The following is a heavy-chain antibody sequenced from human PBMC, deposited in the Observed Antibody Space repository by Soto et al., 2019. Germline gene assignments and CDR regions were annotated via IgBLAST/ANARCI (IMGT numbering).Heavy chain of an antibody. CDR3: ARDRLRLGELSLIGYFDY. V-gene: IGHV3-30*01. D-gene: IGHD3-16*02. Sequence: QVQLVESGGGVVQPGRSLRLSCTGSGFTFSSYTMHWVRQAPGKGLEWVALISFDSSNKYYADSVKGRFSISRDNSKNTLYLQMDSLRPDETAVYYCARDRLRLGELSLIGYFDYWGQGTLVTVSS. J-gene: IGHJ4*02. CDR2: ISFDSSNK. CDR1: GFTFSSYT.